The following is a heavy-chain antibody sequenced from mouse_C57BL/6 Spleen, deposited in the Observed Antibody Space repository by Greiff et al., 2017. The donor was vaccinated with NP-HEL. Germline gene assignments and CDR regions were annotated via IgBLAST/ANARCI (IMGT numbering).Heavy chain of an antibody. CDR3: AIYCITTVVAPYYFDY. J-gene: IGHJ2*01. V-gene: IGHV1-63*01. D-gene: IGHD1-1*01. CDR2: IYPGGGYT. CDR1: GYTFTNYW. Sequence: QVQLQQSGAELVRPGTSVKMSCKASGYTFTNYWIGWAKQRPGHGLEWIGDIYPGGGYTNYNEKFKGKATLTADKSSSTAYMQFSSLTSEDSAIYYCAIYCITTVVAPYYFDYWGQGTTLTVSS.